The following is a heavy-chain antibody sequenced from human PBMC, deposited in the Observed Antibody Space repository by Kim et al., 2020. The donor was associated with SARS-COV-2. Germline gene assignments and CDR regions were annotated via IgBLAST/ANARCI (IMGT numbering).Heavy chain of an antibody. J-gene: IGHJ5*02. CDR1: GGSISSSNW. V-gene: IGHV4-4*02. D-gene: IGHD3-10*01. CDR2: IYHSGST. Sequence: SETLSLTCAVSGGSISSSNWWSWVRQPPGKGLEWIGEIYHSGSTNYNPSLKSRVTISVDKSKNQFSLKLSSVTAADTAVYYCAREVTMVRGVITENWFDPWGQGTLVTVSS. CDR3: AREVTMVRGVITENWFDP.